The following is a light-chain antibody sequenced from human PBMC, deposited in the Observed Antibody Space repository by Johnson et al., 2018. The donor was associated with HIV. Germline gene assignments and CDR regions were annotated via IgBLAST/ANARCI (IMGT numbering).Light chain of an antibody. Sequence: QSVLTQPPSVSAAPGQKVTISCSGSSSDMGNYAVSWYQQLPGTAPKLLIYDNNKRPSGIPDRFSGSKPGPSATLGITGLQTGDEADYYCGTWDSSLSAYVFGTGTKVTVL. CDR3: GTWDSSLSAYV. V-gene: IGLV1-51*01. CDR1: SSDMGNYA. CDR2: DNN. J-gene: IGLJ1*01.